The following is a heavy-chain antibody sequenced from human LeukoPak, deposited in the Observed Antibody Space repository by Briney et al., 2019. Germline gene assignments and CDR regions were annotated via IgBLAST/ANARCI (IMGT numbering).Heavy chain of an antibody. D-gene: IGHD6-6*01. CDR3: ANSIAARTYNWFDP. V-gene: IGHV3-21*01. CDR2: ISSSSSYI. CDR1: GFTFSSYS. Sequence: GGSLRLSCAASGFTFSSYSMNWVRQAPGKGLEWVSSISSSSSYIYYADSVKGRFTISRDNAKNSLYLQMNSLRAEDTAVYYCANSIAARTYNWFDPWGQGTLVTVSS. J-gene: IGHJ5*02.